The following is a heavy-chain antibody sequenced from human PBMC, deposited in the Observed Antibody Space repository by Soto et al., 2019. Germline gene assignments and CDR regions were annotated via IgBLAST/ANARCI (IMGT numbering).Heavy chain of an antibody. D-gene: IGHD3-22*01. CDR2: ISGSGGST. Sequence: GGSLRLSCAASGFTFSSYAMSWVRQAPGKGLEWVSAISGSGGSTYYADSVKGRFTISRDNSKNTLYLQMNSLRAEDTAVDYCATRHYYDSSGYYRNDAFDIWGQGTMVTVSS. CDR1: GFTFSSYA. J-gene: IGHJ3*02. CDR3: ATRHYYDSSGYYRNDAFDI. V-gene: IGHV3-23*01.